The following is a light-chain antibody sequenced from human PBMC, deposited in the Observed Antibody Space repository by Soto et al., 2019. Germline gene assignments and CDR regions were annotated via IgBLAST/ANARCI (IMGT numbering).Light chain of an antibody. J-gene: IGKJ2*01. CDR3: QQYYSIPYS. V-gene: IGKV4-1*01. CDR1: QSVFYSSNNKNY. Sequence: DIVLTQSPDSLAVSLGEWATINCKSSQSVFYSSNNKNYLAWYQQKPGQPPKLLIYWASTRESGVPDRFSGSGSGADFTLTISSLRAEDVAVYYCQQYYSIPYSFGQGTNVEIK. CDR2: WAS.